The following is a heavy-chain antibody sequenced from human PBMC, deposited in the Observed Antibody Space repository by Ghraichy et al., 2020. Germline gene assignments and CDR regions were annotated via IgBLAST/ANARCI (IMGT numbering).Heavy chain of an antibody. CDR3: VRANGHREYYFNGLDV. V-gene: IGHV4-30-4*01. CDR2: IFHSGST. CDR1: GDSTTRGDFY. J-gene: IGHJ6*02. Sequence: SETLSLTCTFSGDSTTRGDFYWTWIRQSPGKGLQWIGYIFHSGSTYYNPSLRGRVSISFKTSKNDFSLSLYSVTAADTAVYYCVRANGHREYYFNGLDVWGQGTTVTVSS. D-gene: IGHD2/OR15-2a*01.